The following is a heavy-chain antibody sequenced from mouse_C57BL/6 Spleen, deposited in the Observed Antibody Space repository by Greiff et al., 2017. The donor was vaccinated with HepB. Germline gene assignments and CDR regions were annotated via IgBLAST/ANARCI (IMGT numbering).Heavy chain of an antibody. CDR2: IDPSDSYT. D-gene: IGHD2-2*01. CDR3: ARLGLQLSDY. V-gene: IGHV1-69*01. CDR1: GYTFTSYW. Sequence: QVQLQQPGAELVMPGASVKLSCKASGYTFTSYWMHWVKQRPGQGLEWIGEIDPSDSYTNYNQKFKGKSTLTVDKSSSTAYMQLSSLTSEDSAVYYCARLGLQLSDYWGQGTTLTVSS. J-gene: IGHJ2*01.